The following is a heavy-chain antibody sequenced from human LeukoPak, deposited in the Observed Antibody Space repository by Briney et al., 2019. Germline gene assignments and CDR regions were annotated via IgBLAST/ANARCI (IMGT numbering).Heavy chain of an antibody. CDR2: ISRSGRTI. Sequence: GGSLRLSCAASGFTFSDYYMSWIRQAPGKGLEWVSYISRSGRTIYYADSVKGRFTISRDNAKNSLYLQMNSLRAEDTAVYYCARAKRGSCCNFDYWGQGTLVTVSS. CDR1: GFTFSDYY. D-gene: IGHD2-15*01. V-gene: IGHV3-11*01. CDR3: ARAKRGSCCNFDY. J-gene: IGHJ4*02.